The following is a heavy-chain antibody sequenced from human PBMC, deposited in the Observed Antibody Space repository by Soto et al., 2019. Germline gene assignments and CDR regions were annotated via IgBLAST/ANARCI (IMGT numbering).Heavy chain of an antibody. Sequence: GGSLRLSCAASGFTFSSYAMSWVRQAPGKGLEWVSGISGSGDSTYYADSVKGRFTISRDNSKDTLYLQMNSLRAEDTAVYYCAKGVPGIAVAGTGYFQHWGQGT. V-gene: IGHV3-23*01. CDR1: GFTFSSYA. J-gene: IGHJ1*01. D-gene: IGHD6-19*01. CDR3: AKGVPGIAVAGTGYFQH. CDR2: ISGSGDST.